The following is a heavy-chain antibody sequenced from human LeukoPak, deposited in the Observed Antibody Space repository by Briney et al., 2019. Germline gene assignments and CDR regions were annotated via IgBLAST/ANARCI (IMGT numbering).Heavy chain of an antibody. J-gene: IGHJ3*01. D-gene: IGHD2-2*01. CDR2: IRSDRSDK. CDR3: APLTPDCTTSSCSVRAFDV. CDR1: GFTFRSHG. Sequence: LGGSLRLSCAASGFTFRSHGMHWVRQAPGKGLEWVAFIRSDRSDKYYADSVKGRFTISRDNSKNTLFLQMNSLRAEDTAVYFCAPLTPDCTTSSCSVRAFDVWGQGTMVTVSS. V-gene: IGHV3-30*02.